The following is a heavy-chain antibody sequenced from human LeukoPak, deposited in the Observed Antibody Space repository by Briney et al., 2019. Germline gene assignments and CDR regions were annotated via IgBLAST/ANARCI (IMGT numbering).Heavy chain of an antibody. D-gene: IGHD2-8*02. V-gene: IGHV3-23*01. J-gene: IGHJ4*02. Sequence: GGSLRLSCAVSGFIFSSYGMSWVRQAPGMGLEWVSAIADGGETTYYADSVKGRFTISRDYSKNTLYLQMNSLRAEDTAVYYRARKAARTGGYDYWGQGILVTVSS. CDR3: ARKAARTGGYDY. CDR2: IADGGETT. CDR1: GFIFSSYG.